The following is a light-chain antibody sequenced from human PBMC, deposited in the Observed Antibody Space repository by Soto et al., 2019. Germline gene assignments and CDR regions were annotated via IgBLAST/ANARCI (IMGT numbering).Light chain of an antibody. J-gene: IGLJ1*01. Sequence: QSALTQPPSASGSPGQSVTLSCTGTTSDVGGYNYVSWYQQDTGKAPKLIIYEVNEQPSGVPDRFSGSKSGNTASQTVSVYQTADEADYDCSSYAGSNWYVFGTGTKLTVL. V-gene: IGLV2-8*01. CDR3: SSYAGSNWYV. CDR2: EVN. CDR1: TSDVGGYNY.